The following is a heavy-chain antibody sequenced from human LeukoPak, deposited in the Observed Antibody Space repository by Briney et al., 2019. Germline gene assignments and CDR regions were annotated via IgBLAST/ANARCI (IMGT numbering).Heavy chain of an antibody. CDR2: MNPKSDNT. D-gene: IGHD3-10*01. J-gene: IGHJ5*01. V-gene: IGHV1-8*01. CDR1: GYTFTNYD. CDR3: ARGARGSGNYEWFAS. Sequence: ASLKVSCKASGYTFTNYDINWVRQATGQGLEWMGWMNPKSDNTGYAQKFQGRVTMTRNTSISTAYMALSSLKSEDTAVYYCARGARGSGNYEWFASWGQGTLVTVSS.